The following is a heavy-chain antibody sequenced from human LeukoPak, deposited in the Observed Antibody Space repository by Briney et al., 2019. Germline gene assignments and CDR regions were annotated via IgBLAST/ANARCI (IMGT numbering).Heavy chain of an antibody. CDR2: INHSGST. Sequence: SETLSLTCAVYGGSFSGYYWSWIRQPPGKGLEWIGEINHSGSTNYNPSLKSRVTISVDTSKNQFSLKLSSVTAADTAVYYCARRMAVTTHYYYYGMDVWAQGTTVTVSS. CDR1: GGSFSGYY. CDR3: ARRMAVTTHYYYYGMDV. J-gene: IGHJ6*02. D-gene: IGHD4-11*01. V-gene: IGHV4-34*01.